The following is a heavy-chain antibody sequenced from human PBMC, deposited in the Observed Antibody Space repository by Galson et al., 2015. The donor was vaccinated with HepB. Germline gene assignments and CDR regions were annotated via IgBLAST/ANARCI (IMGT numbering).Heavy chain of an antibody. D-gene: IGHD6-13*01. CDR3: ARAREAAAGTPNLLRWNDDAFDI. J-gene: IGHJ3*02. CDR1: GYTFTSYA. CDR2: INAGNGNT. Sequence: SVKVSCKASGYTFTSYAMHWVRQAPGQRLEWMGWINAGNGNTKYSQKFQGRVTITRDTSASTAYMELSSLRSEDTAVYYCARAREAAAGTPNLLRWNDDAFDIWGQGTMVTVSS. V-gene: IGHV1-3*01.